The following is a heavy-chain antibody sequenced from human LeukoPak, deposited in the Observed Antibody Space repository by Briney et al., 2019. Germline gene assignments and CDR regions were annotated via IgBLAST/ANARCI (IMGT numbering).Heavy chain of an antibody. V-gene: IGHV3-23*01. Sequence: GGSLRLSCAASGFTFSIYAMSWVRQAPGKGLEWVSGISGSSSHTKDADFVRGRFTIYRDNSRNTLYLQLNSLRAEDTAVYYCAKEHDYTNAAPEWGFDSWGEGTLVGVSS. J-gene: IGHJ4*02. D-gene: IGHD2-2*02. CDR2: ISGSSSHT. CDR3: AKEHDYTNAAPEWGFDS. CDR1: GFTFSIYA.